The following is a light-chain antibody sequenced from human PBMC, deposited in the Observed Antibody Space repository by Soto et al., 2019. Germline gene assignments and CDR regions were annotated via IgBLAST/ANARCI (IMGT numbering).Light chain of an antibody. CDR2: GTS. V-gene: IGKV3D-15*01. Sequence: EIVMTQSPATLSVSPGERATLSCRANQSVSSNLAWYQQKPGQAPRLLIYGTSIRATGIPARFSGSGSGAEFNLTISSLQSDDSAVYYCQQYNDSYTFGQGTKLEIK. CDR3: QQYNDSYT. CDR1: QSVSSN. J-gene: IGKJ2*01.